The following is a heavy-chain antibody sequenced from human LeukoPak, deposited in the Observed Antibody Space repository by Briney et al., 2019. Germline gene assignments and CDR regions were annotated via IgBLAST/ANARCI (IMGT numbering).Heavy chain of an antibody. CDR3: ARTPAYSSSIFDY. V-gene: IGHV1-18*01. CDR1: GYTFTSYG. D-gene: IGHD6-13*01. J-gene: IGHJ4*02. Sequence: ASVNVSFKASGYTFTSYGISWVRQAPGQGVEWMGWMSAYNDNTNYERKLKGRVTMTTDTSTSTAYMELRSLRSDDTAVYYCARTPAYSSSIFDYWGQGTLVTVSS. CDR2: MSAYNDNT.